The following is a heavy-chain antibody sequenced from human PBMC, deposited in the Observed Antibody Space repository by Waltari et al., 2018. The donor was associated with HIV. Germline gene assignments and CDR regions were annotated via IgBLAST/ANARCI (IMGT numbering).Heavy chain of an antibody. CDR1: GGSISSSSYY. Sequence: QLQLQESGPGLVKPSETLSLTCTVSGGSISSSSYYWGWIRQPPGKGLEWIGSIYYSGSTYYNPSLKSRVTISVDTSKNQFSLKLSSVTAADTAVYYCARRGTTGERWGFDYWGQGTLVTVSS. D-gene: IGHD4-17*01. CDR2: IYYSGST. J-gene: IGHJ4*02. CDR3: ARRGTTGERWGFDY. V-gene: IGHV4-39*01.